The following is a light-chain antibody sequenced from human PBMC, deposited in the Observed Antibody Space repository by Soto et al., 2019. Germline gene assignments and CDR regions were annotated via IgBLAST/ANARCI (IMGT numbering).Light chain of an antibody. V-gene: IGKV3-15*01. CDR3: HQYNNWPIT. CDR1: QSVISN. CDR2: GPS. J-gene: IGKJ5*01. Sequence: EIVLTQSPATLSVSPGERATLSCRASQSVISNLAWFQQKPGQGPRLLIYGPSTRATGTPARFSASGFGTEFTLTISSLQSEDFGLYYCHQYNNWPITFGQGTRLEIK.